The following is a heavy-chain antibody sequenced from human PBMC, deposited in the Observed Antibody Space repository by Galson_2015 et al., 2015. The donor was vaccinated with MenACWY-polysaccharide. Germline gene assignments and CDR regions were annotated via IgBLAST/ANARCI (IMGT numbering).Heavy chain of an antibody. V-gene: IGHV3-30*18. CDR1: GFIFSDYA. Sequence: SLRLSCAVSGFIFSDYAIHWVRQAPGKGLEWLAVISYDGSNKYYLESVKGRFTISRDNSKGMVYLHMNSLRGEDTAVYFCAKDRPLRGLSVFYYGMDVWGRGTTVIVSS. J-gene: IGHJ6*02. D-gene: IGHD3-10*01. CDR3: AKDRPLRGLSVFYYGMDV. CDR2: ISYDGSNK.